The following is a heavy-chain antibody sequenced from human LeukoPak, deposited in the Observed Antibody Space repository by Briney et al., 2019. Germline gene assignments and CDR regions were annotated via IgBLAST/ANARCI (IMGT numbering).Heavy chain of an antibody. CDR3: AKDYYDSSGYSPYDY. V-gene: IGHV3-53*05. D-gene: IGHD3-22*01. CDR1: GFIVSSNY. J-gene: IGHJ4*02. CDR2: IYSGGAT. Sequence: GGSLRLSCAASGFIVSSNYMSWVRQAPGKGLEWVSVIYSGGATYYADSVKGRFTISRDNSKNTLYLQMNSLRAEDTAVYYCAKDYYDSSGYSPYDYWGQGTLVTVSS.